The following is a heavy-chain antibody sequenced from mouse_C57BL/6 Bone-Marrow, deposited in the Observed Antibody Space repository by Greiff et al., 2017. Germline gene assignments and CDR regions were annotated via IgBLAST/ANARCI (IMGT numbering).Heavy chain of an antibody. CDR2: IDPNSGGT. Sequence: QVQLQQPGAELVKPGASVKLSCKASGYTFTSYWLHWVKQRPGRGLEWIGRIDPNSGGTKYNEKFKSKATLTVDKPSSTAVMQLRSLTSENSSVYYGASAYYYCSSDPYAIHYWCQGTSVTVSS. V-gene: IGHV1-72*01. J-gene: IGHJ4*01. CDR3: ASAYYYCSSDPYAIHY. D-gene: IGHD1-1*01. CDR1: GYTFTSYW.